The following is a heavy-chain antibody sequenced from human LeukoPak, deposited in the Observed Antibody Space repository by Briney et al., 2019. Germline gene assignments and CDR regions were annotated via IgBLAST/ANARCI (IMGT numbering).Heavy chain of an antibody. CDR3: ARQGPTYYFDY. CDR2: IYYSGST. CDR1: GGSISSSSYY. V-gene: IGHV4-39*01. J-gene: IGHJ4*02. Sequence: SETLSLTCTVSGGSISSSSYYWGWIRQPPGKGLEWIGSIYYSGSTYYNPSLKSRVTISVDTSKNQFSLKLSSVTAAGTAVYYCARQGPTYYFDYWGQGTLVTVSS.